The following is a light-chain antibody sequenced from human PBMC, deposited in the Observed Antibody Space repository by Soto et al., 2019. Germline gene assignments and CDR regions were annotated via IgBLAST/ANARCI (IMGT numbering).Light chain of an antibody. CDR1: QTVSSN. CDR2: GAS. V-gene: IGKV3-15*01. J-gene: IGKJ1*01. Sequence: EIVMTQSPATLSVSPGERATLSCRASQTVSSNLAWYQQKPGQAPRLLIYGASTRATGIPARFSGSGSGTEFSLPISSLQYEDFAVYYCQQYNNCPWTFGQGTKVEIK. CDR3: QQYNNCPWT.